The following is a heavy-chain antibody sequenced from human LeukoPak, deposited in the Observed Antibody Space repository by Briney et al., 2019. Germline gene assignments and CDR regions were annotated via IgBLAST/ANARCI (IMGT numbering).Heavy chain of an antibody. Sequence: ETLSLTCAVSGGSISSSNWWRWVRQPPGKGLVWIGEIYHSGSTNYNPSLKSRVTISVDNSKNQFSLKLSSVTAADTAVYYCARASCSSTSCYAKPVGWFDPWGQRTLVTVSS. CDR1: GGSISSSNW. J-gene: IGHJ5*02. CDR2: IYHSGST. CDR3: ARASCSSTSCYAKPVGWFDP. V-gene: IGHV4-4*02. D-gene: IGHD2-2*01.